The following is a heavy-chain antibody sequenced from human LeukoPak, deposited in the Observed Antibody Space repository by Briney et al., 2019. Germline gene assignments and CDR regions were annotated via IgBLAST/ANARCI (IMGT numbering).Heavy chain of an antibody. J-gene: IGHJ6*02. CDR2: ISSSSSTI. D-gene: IGHD6-13*01. V-gene: IGHV3-48*04. CDR1: GFTFSSYS. CDR3: AREDTYSSSWYKFDYYYGMDV. Sequence: TGGSLRLSCAASGFTFSSYSMNWVRQAPGKGLEWVSYISSSSSTIYYADSVKGRFTISRDNAKNSLYLQMDSLRAEDTAVYYCAREDTYSSSWYKFDYYYGMDVWGQGTTVTVSS.